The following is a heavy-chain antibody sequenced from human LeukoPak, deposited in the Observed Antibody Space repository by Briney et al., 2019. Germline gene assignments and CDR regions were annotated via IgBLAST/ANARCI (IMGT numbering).Heavy chain of an antibody. CDR2: IYYSGST. Sequence: SQTLPLTCTVSGGSISSGDYYWSWIRQPPGKGLEWIGYIYYSGSTNYNPSLKSRVTISVDTSKNQFSLKLSSVTAADTAVYYCARGADSSGYYSIFYFDYWGQGTLVTVSS. V-gene: IGHV4-61*08. D-gene: IGHD3-22*01. CDR3: ARGADSSGYYSIFYFDY. J-gene: IGHJ4*02. CDR1: GGSISSGDYY.